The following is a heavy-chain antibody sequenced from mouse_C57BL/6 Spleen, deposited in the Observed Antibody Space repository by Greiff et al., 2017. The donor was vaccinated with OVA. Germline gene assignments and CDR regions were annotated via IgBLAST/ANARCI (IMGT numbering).Heavy chain of an antibody. V-gene: IGHV14-1*01. J-gene: IGHJ4*01. CDR2: IEPEDGDT. CDR3: TTATVVDYAMDY. CDR1: GFNITDYY. Sequence: VQLQQSGAELVRPGASVKLSCTASGFNITDYYMHWVKQRPEQGLEWIGRIEPEDGDTEYAPKFQGKATMTADPSSNTAYLQLSSLTSEDTAVYYCTTATVVDYAMDYWGQGTSVTVSS. D-gene: IGHD1-1*01.